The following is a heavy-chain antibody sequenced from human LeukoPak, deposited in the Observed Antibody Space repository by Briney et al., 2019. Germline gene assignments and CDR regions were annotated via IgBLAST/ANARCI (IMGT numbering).Heavy chain of an antibody. J-gene: IGHJ3*02. D-gene: IGHD6-13*01. CDR2: IFSSSSYI. Sequence: GGSLRLSCAATGFTFSSYSMNWVRQAPGKGREWVSSIFSSSSYIYYADSVKGRFTISRDNAKNSLYLQMNSLRAEDTAVYYCASKRWDQAAAGGNAFDIWGQGTMVTVSS. CDR3: ASKRWDQAAAGGNAFDI. V-gene: IGHV3-21*01. CDR1: GFTFSSYS.